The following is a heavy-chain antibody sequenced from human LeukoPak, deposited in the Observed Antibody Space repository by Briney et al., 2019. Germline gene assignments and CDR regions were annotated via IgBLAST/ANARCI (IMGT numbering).Heavy chain of an antibody. J-gene: IGHJ3*02. CDR3: ARDASAYSSRCAFDI. CDR2: ISSSGSII. Sequence: GGSLRLSCAASGFTFSSYEMNWVRQAPGKGLEWVSYISSSGSIIYYADSVKGRFTISRDNAKNSLYLQMNSLRAEDTAVYYCARDASAYSSRCAFDIWGQGTMVTVSS. V-gene: IGHV3-48*03. CDR1: GFTFSSYE. D-gene: IGHD6-13*01.